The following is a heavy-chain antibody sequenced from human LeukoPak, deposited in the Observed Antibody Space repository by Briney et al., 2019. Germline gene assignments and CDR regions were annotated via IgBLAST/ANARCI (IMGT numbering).Heavy chain of an antibody. Sequence: SETLSLTCTVSGGSISSDYWSWIRQPPGKGLEWIGYIYYSGSTNYNPSLKSRLTISLDTSKNQFSLKLTSVTAADTAAYYCARTVKTRGDAFDIWGQGTMVTVSS. D-gene: IGHD4-23*01. V-gene: IGHV4-59*01. J-gene: IGHJ3*02. CDR1: GGSISSDY. CDR3: ARTVKTRGDAFDI. CDR2: IYYSGST.